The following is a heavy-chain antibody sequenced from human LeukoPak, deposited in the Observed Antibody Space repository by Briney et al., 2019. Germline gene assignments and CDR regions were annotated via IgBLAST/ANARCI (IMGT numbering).Heavy chain of an antibody. CDR1: GYTFTGYY. CDR2: INPNSGGT. J-gene: IGHJ4*02. CDR3: ARSSPSIRPFDY. D-gene: IGHD3-3*01. Sequence: PQASVKVSCKASGYTFTGYYMHWVRQAPGQGLEWMGWINPNSGGTNYAQRFEGRVTMTRDTSISTAYMELSRLRSDDTAVYYCARSSPSIRPFDYWGQGTLVTVSS. V-gene: IGHV1-2*02.